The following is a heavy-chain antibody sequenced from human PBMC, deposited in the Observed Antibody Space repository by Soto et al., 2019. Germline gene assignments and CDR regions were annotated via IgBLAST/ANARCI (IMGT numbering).Heavy chain of an antibody. Sequence: GGSLRLSCAASGFTFSDYYMSWIRQAPGKGLEWVSYISSSSSYTNYADSVKGRFTISRDNAKNSLYLQMNSLRAEDTAVYYCAIVFDSSSWYVDHYFDYWGQGTLVTVSS. V-gene: IGHV3-11*06. CDR1: GFTFSDYY. J-gene: IGHJ4*02. CDR2: ISSSSSYT. D-gene: IGHD6-13*01. CDR3: AIVFDSSSWYVDHYFDY.